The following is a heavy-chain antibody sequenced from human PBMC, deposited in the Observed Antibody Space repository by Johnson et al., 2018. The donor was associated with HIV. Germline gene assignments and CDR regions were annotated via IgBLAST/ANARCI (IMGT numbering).Heavy chain of an antibody. CDR3: ARDRGWELLLGAFDI. CDR2: IKQDGSEK. Sequence: VQLVESGGGLVQPGGSLRLSCAASGFSFSRYWMSWVRQAPGKGLEWVANIKQDGSEKYYVDSVKGRFTISSDNAKNSLYLQMNSLRAEDTAVYYCARDRGWELLLGAFDIWGQGTMVTVSS. D-gene: IGHD1-26*01. J-gene: IGHJ3*02. V-gene: IGHV3-7*01. CDR1: GFSFSRYW.